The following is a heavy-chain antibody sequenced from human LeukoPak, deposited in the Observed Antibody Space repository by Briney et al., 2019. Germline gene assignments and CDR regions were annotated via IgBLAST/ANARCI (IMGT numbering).Heavy chain of an antibody. D-gene: IGHD4/OR15-4a*01. Sequence: SQTLSLTCAISGDSVSRNTAGWSWIRQSPSRGLEWLGRTYYRSKWYSDFAHSVSNRITINPDTSKNQFSLQLNSVTPEDTAVYYCASSDNYGGDAFDIWGQGTMVIVSS. V-gene: IGHV6-1*01. J-gene: IGHJ3*02. CDR3: ASSDNYGGDAFDI. CDR1: GDSVSRNTAG. CDR2: TYYRSKWYS.